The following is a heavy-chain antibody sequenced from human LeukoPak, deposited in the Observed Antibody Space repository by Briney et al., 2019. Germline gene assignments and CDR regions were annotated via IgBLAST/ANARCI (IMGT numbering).Heavy chain of an antibody. V-gene: IGHV4-39*07. CDR1: GGSISSSSYY. Sequence: SETLSLTCTVSGGSISSSSYYWGWIRQPPGKGLERIGSIYYSGSTYYNPSLKSRVTISVDTSKNQFSLKLSSVTAADTAVYYCARDSDSSGYYWDYWGQGTLVTVSS. CDR2: IYYSGST. J-gene: IGHJ4*02. CDR3: ARDSDSSGYYWDY. D-gene: IGHD3-22*01.